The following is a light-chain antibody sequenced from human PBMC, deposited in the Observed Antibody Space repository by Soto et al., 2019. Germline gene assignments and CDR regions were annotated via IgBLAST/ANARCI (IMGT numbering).Light chain of an antibody. V-gene: IGKV3-20*01. CDR3: QQYGSSPWT. Sequence: ENVLTQSPGTLSLSPGERATLSCRASQSVSSSYFAWYQQKPGQAPSLLIYGTSSRATGIPDRFSGSGSGTDFPLTISTLEPEDFAVYYCQQYGSSPWTFSQGTKVEI. J-gene: IGKJ1*01. CDR1: QSVSSSY. CDR2: GTS.